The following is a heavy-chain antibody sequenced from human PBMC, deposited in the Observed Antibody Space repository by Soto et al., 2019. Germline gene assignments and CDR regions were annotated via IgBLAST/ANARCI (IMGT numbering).Heavy chain of an antibody. Sequence: QLQLQESGSGLVKPSQTLSLTCAVSGGSISSGGYSWSWIRQPPGKGLEWIGYIYHSGSTYYNPSLKSRVTISVDRSKNQFSLKLSSVTAADTAVYYCARLKLRLGELSFDYWGQGTLVTVSS. V-gene: IGHV4-30-2*01. CDR1: GGSISSGGYS. J-gene: IGHJ4*02. CDR3: ARLKLRLGELSFDY. D-gene: IGHD3-16*02. CDR2: IYHSGST.